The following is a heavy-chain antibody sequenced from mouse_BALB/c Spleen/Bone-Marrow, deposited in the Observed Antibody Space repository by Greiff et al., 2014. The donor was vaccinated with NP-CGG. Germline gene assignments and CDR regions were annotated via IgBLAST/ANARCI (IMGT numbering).Heavy chain of an antibody. V-gene: IGHV1-62-2*01. CDR1: GYTFTEYI. CDR3: ARHESYGNYLYFDV. D-gene: IGHD2-10*02. Sequence: VHLVESGAGLVKPGASVKLSCKASGYTFTEYIIHWVKQRSGQGLEWIGWFYPGSGSIKYNEKFKDKATLTADKSSSTVYTELSRLTSEDSAVYFCARHESYGNYLYFDVWGAGTTVTVSS. CDR2: FYPGSGSI. J-gene: IGHJ1*01.